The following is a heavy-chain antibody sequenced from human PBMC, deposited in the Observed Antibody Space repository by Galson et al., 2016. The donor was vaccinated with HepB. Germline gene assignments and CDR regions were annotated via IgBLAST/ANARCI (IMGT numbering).Heavy chain of an antibody. Sequence: SLRLSCAASGFSFSSYAMHWVRQAPGKGLEWVAVISYDGSKKYYTDSVKGRFTISRDNSKNTLYLQMNSLRTEDTAAYYCARDRSLKNGDYEGDYWGQGTLVTVSS. V-gene: IGHV3-30-3*01. J-gene: IGHJ4*02. D-gene: IGHD4-17*01. CDR3: ARDRSLKNGDYEGDY. CDR1: GFSFSSYA. CDR2: ISYDGSKK.